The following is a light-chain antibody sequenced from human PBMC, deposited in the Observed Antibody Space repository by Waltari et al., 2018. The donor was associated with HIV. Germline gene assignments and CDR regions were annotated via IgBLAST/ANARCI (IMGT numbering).Light chain of an antibody. CDR3: AAWDDSLSGRV. Sequence: QAVLTQPPSASGPPGQRVTSYCSVSNSNIGINYVFWYQQLPGTAPKLLIYWDNQRPSGVPGRFSGSKSGTSASLAISGLRSEDEADYYCAAWDDSLSGRVFGGGTNLTVL. J-gene: IGLJ3*02. CDR1: NSNIGINY. CDR2: WDN. V-gene: IGLV1-47*01.